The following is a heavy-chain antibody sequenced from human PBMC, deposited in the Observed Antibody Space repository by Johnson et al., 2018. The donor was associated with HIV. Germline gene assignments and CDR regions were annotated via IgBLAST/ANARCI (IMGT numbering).Heavy chain of an antibody. CDR1: GFTFSSYW. Sequence: VQLVESGGGLVKPGGSLRLSCAASGFTFSSYWMSWVRQAPGKGLEWVANIKQDGSEKYYVDSVKGRFTISRDNAKNSLYLKMNSRRAEDTAVDYSARGNGITMIVVVITDDAFDIWGQGTMVTVSS. D-gene: IGHD3-22*01. J-gene: IGHJ3*02. V-gene: IGHV3-7*02. CDR2: IKQDGSEK. CDR3: ARGNGITMIVVVITDDAFDI.